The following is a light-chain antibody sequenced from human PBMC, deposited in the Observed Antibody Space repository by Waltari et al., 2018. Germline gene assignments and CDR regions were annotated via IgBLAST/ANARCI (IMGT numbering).Light chain of an antibody. CDR1: QYVNFH. CDR2: AAS. V-gene: IGKV3-15*01. CDR3: QQYNDWPRT. Sequence: EVVMTQSPATLSVSPGESATLACRATQYVNFHLDWYQQKPGQAPRLLIYAASTRATGVPARFSGSGSETDVTLTISSLQSEDFAVYYCQQYNDWPRTFGLGTKVEIK. J-gene: IGKJ1*01.